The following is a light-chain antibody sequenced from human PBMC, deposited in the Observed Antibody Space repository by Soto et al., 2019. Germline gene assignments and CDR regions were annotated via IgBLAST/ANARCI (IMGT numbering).Light chain of an antibody. J-gene: IGKJ2*01. V-gene: IGKV3-15*01. CDR1: QGVSSK. CDR2: DAF. CDR3: QQYNNWPQT. Sequence: EVVMTQSPATLSVSPGERATLSCRASQGVSSKLAWFQQKPGQSPRLLIFDAFTRATGIPARFSGSGSGTDFTLTISSLQSEDFAVYYCQQYNNWPQTFGQGTKVEIK.